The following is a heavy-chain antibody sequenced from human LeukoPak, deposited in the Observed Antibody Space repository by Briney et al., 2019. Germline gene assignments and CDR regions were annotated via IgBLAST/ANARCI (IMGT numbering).Heavy chain of an antibody. J-gene: IGHJ5*02. D-gene: IGHD3-10*01. V-gene: IGHV3-23*01. CDR1: GFTFGNYA. CDR2: ISGDNAYI. Sequence: GGSLRLSCVASGFTFGNYAMSWVRQAPGKGLEWVSSISGDNAYINYADSVKGRFTISRDNSKNTLYLQVNSVTAEDTAVYYCAKDFRAKSGSGSYGWFDPWGQGTLVTVSS. CDR3: AKDFRAKSGSGSYGWFDP.